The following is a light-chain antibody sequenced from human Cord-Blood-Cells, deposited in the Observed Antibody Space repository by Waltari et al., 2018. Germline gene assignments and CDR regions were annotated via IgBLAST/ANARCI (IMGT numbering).Light chain of an antibody. CDR1: QSVSSS. CDR3: QQRSNWPWT. CDR2: DAS. J-gene: IGKJ1*01. V-gene: IGKV3-11*01. Sequence: EIVLTQSPATLSLSPGERATLSCRASQSVSSSLAWYHQKPGQAPRLLIHDASNRATGIPARFSGSGSGTDFTLTISSLEPEDFAVYYCQQRSNWPWTFGQGTKVEIK.